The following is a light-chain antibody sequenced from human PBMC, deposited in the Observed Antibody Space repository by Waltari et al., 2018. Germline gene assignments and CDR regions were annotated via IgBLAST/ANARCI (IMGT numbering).Light chain of an antibody. CDR1: SSDVGGYNY. Sequence: QSALTQPASVSGSPGQSITIPCTGTSSDVGGYNYVSWYQPHPGKAPKHMIYDVFKRPSWVSNRFSGSKSGKTASLTISGLQAEDEADYYCSSYTSSSTLVFGGGTKLTVL. CDR2: DVF. CDR3: SSYTSSSTLV. V-gene: IGLV2-14*01. J-gene: IGLJ2*01.